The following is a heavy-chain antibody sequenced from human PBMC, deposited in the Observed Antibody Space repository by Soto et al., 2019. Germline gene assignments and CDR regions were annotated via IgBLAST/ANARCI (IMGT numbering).Heavy chain of an antibody. J-gene: IGHJ6*02. CDR3: ARESYGMDV. CDR1: GFTFSSYG. Sequence: PGGSLRLSCAASGFTFSSYGLHWVRQAPGKGLEWVAVIWYDGSDKYYEDSVKGRFTISRDNSKNTLYPQINSLRAEDTAVYYCARESYGMDVWGQGTTVTVSS. V-gene: IGHV3-33*01. CDR2: IWYDGSDK.